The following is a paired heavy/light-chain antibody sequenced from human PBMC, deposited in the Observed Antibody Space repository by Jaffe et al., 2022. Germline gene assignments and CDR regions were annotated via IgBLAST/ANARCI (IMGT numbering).Heavy chain of an antibody. D-gene: IGHD1-26*01. CDR3: SRDRSGEQGARY. CDR2: IRSKYSGGTT. Sequence: EVQLVESGGGLVQPGRSLRLSCTASGFTFGDYPMTWVRQAPGKGLEWVGFIRSKYSGGTTEYAASVKGRFTISRDDSKTIAYLQMNGLKTEDTAVYYCSRDRSGEQGARYWGQGTLVTVAS. J-gene: IGHJ4*02. CDR1: GFTFGDYP. V-gene: IGHV3-49*04.
Light chain of an antibody. CDR1: QSINNW. CDR2: KAS. Sequence: DVQMTQSPSTLSASVGDRVTITCRASQSINNWLTWYQQKPGKAPKLLIYKASSLESGVPSRFSGSGSGTEFTLTISSLQPDDFATYYCQQYNNYPYTFGQGTKLEIK. J-gene: IGKJ2*01. V-gene: IGKV1-5*03. CDR3: QQYNNYPYT.